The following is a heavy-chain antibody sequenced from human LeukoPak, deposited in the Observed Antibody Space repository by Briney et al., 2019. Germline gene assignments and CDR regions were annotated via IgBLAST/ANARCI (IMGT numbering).Heavy chain of an antibody. CDR2: IYYSGST. D-gene: IGHD2-2*01. CDR3: ARSRQYQLLGWFDP. J-gene: IGHJ5*02. Sequence: WIRQPPGKGLEWIGSIYYSGSTYYNPSLKSRVTISVDTSKNQFSLKLSSVTAADTAVYYCARSRQYQLLGWFDPWGQGTLVTVSS. V-gene: IGHV4-39*01.